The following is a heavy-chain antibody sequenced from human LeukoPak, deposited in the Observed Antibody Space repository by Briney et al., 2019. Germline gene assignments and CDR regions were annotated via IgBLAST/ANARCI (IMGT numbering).Heavy chain of an antibody. Sequence: GGSLRLSCAASGFTFSSYGMHWVRQAPGKGLEWVAFIRYDGSNKYYADSVKGRFTISRDNSKNTLYLQMNSLRAEDTAVYYCATPTYYYDSSGYYYYFDYWGQGTLVTVSS. CDR1: GFTFSSYG. V-gene: IGHV3-30*02. D-gene: IGHD3-22*01. CDR2: IRYDGSNK. J-gene: IGHJ4*02. CDR3: ATPTYYYDSSGYYYYFDY.